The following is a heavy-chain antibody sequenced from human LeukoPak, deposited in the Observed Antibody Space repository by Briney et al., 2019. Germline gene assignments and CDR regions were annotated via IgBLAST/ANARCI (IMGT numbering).Heavy chain of an antibody. V-gene: IGHV3-53*04. D-gene: IGHD1-26*01. Sequence: GGSLRLSCEASGLTFSNAWMTWVRQAPGKGLEWVSVIYSGGSTYYADSVKGRFTISRHNSKNTLYLQMNSLRAEDTAVYYCATYGSYSAFDIWGQGTMVTVSS. CDR3: ATYGSYSAFDI. CDR1: GLTFSNAW. J-gene: IGHJ3*02. CDR2: IYSGGST.